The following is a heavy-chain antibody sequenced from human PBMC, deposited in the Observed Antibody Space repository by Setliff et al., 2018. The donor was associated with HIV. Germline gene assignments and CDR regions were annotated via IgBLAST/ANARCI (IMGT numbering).Heavy chain of an antibody. V-gene: IGHV3-23*01. CDR2: ISGRADSI. D-gene: IGHD3-3*01. Sequence: PGGSLRLSCATSGFSFSKYAMSWVRQTPGKGLEWVSSISGRADSIYYAGSVRGRFTTSRDNSKNVMYLQMNSLRAEDTAIYYCAKDMREWPGGANDYWGQGTLVTVSS. J-gene: IGHJ4*02. CDR3: AKDMREWPGGANDY. CDR1: GFSFSKYA.